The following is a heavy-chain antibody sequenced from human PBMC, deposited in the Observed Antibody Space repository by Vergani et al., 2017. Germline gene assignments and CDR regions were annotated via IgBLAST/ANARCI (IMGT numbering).Heavy chain of an antibody. V-gene: IGHV1-46*01. D-gene: IGHD1-26*01. J-gene: IGHJ4*02. Sequence: QVQLVQSGAEVKKPGASVKVSCKASGYTFTSYYMHWVRQAPGQGLEWMGIINPSGGSTSYAQECQGRVTMTRDTSTSTIYMELSSLRSEDPAVYYCASDDPSGSSNYWGQGTLVTVSS. CDR1: GYTFTSYY. CDR3: ASDDPSGSSNY. CDR2: INPSGGST.